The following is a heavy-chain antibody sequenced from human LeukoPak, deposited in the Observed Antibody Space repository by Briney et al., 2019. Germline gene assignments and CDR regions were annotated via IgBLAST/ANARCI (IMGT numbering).Heavy chain of an antibody. J-gene: IGHJ4*02. CDR1: GGSISSGGYY. CDR2: IYYSGST. V-gene: IGHV4-31*03. CDR3: ARLMGRRGYFDY. D-gene: IGHD2-8*01. Sequence: NPSETLSLTYTVSGGSISSGGYYWSWIRQHPGKGLEWIGYIYYSGSTYYNPSLKSRVTISVDTSKNQFSLKLSSVTAADTAVYYCARLMGRRGYFDYWGQGTLVTVSS.